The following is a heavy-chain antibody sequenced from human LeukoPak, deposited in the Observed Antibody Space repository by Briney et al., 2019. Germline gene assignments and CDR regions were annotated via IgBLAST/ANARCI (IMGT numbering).Heavy chain of an antibody. J-gene: IGHJ6*03. CDR2: IKQDGSEK. V-gene: IGHV3-7*03. CDR1: GFTFSIYA. Sequence: GGSLRLSCAASGFTFSIYAMTWVRQAPGKGLEWVANIKQDGSEKYYVDSVKGRFTISRDNSKNTLYLQMNSLRAEDTAVYYCAKWYYDILTGYMSYYYYYYMDVWGKGTTVTISS. CDR3: AKWYYDILTGYMSYYYYYYMDV. D-gene: IGHD3-9*01.